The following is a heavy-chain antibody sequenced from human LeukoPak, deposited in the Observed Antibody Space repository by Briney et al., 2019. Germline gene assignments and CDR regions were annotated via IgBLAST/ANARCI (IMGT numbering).Heavy chain of an antibody. V-gene: IGHV3-30*18. D-gene: IGHD2-15*01. CDR1: GFTFSNYG. J-gene: IGHJ6*02. Sequence: GSLRLSCAASGFTFSNYGMHWVRQAPGKGLEWVAVISYDESDKYYADSVKGRFTISRDNSKNTLYLQMNSLRPEDTAVYYCAKGVVAATNAAYYGMDVWGQGTTVTVSS. CDR2: ISYDESDK. CDR3: AKGVVAATNAAYYGMDV.